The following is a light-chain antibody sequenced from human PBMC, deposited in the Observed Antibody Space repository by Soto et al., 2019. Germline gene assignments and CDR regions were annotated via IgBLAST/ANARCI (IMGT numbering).Light chain of an antibody. V-gene: IGKV3-15*01. Sequence: EIVMTQSPATLSVSPGERASLSCRASQSVGSNLAWYQQTAGQAPRLLIYVASTRATGIPARFSGSGSGTVFTLTISSQQSEDFAVYSCQQNTNWPFTFGEGTKIEIK. J-gene: IGKJ4*01. CDR3: QQNTNWPFT. CDR1: QSVGSN. CDR2: VAS.